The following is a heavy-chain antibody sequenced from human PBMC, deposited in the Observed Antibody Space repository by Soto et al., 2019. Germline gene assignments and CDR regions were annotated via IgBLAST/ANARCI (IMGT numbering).Heavy chain of an antibody. V-gene: IGHV6-1*01. J-gene: IGHJ5*02. Sequence: SQTLSITCAISGDSVSSNSAFWYWIRQSPSRGLQWLGRTYYRSRWYNDYAESVESRITINPDTSKNQFSLHLNSVTPEDTAVYYCARGAYNRNDAGWLDPWGEGTLVTVSS. CDR3: ARGAYNRNDAGWLDP. D-gene: IGHD1-1*01. CDR2: TYYRSRWYN. CDR1: GDSVSSNSAF.